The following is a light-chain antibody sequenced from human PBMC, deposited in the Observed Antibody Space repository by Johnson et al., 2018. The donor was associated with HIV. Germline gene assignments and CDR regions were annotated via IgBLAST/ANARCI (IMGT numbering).Light chain of an antibody. CDR2: RNH. V-gene: IGLV1-47*01. CDR3: AAWDDSLSVHYV. CDR1: TSNIGSNT. Sequence: QPVLTQPPSASEPPGQRVTISCSGSTSNIGSNTVSWYQQLPGTAPKLLIYRNHQRPSGVPDRFSGSKSGTSASLAISGLRSADEADYYCAAWDDSLSVHYVFGTGTKVTVL. J-gene: IGLJ1*01.